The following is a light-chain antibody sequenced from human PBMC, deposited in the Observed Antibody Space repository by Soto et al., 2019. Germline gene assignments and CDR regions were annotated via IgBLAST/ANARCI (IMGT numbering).Light chain of an antibody. J-gene: IGLJ3*02. CDR1: SSNLGAGYN. V-gene: IGLV1-40*01. Sequence: QSVLTQPPSMSGAPGQRVTMSCTGSSSNLGAGYNVHWYQRLPGAAPKLLIYDNTHRPSGVPNRFSGSKSGTSASLAITGLQAEDEADYYCCSYSGVTTVMFGGGTKLTVL. CDR2: DNT. CDR3: CSYSGVTTVM.